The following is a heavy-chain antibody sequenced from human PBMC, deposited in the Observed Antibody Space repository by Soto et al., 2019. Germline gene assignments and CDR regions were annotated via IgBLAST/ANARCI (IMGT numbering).Heavy chain of an antibody. D-gene: IGHD6-13*01. V-gene: IGHV1-3*01. CDR1: GYTFTSYA. CDR3: ARTAAAGTAGGYYYYYYMDV. J-gene: IGHJ6*03. Sequence: ASVKVSCKASGYTFTSYAMHWVRQAPGQRLEWMGWINAGNGNTKYSQKFQGRVTITGDTSASTAYMELSSLRPEDTAVYYCARTAAAGTAGGYYYYYYMDVWGKGTTVTVSS. CDR2: INAGNGNT.